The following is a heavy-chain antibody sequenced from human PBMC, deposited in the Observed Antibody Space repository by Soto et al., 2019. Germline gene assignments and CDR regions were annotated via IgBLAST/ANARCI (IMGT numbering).Heavy chain of an antibody. J-gene: IGHJ6*02. CDR1: GYTFTSFG. CDR3: ASGAAAFGMDV. V-gene: IGHV1-18*01. D-gene: IGHD6-13*01. Sequence: ASVKVSCKASGYTFTSFGISWVRQAPGQGLEWMGWISAYNGNTNYAQNLQGRVTMTTDTSTSTAYMELSSLRSEDTAVYYCASGAAAFGMDVWGQGTTVTVSS. CDR2: ISAYNGNT.